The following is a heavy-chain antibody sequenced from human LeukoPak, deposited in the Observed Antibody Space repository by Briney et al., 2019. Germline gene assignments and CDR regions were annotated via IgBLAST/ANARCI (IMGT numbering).Heavy chain of an antibody. Sequence: PSETLSLTCTVSGDSINDYYWSWIRQPPGNRLEWIGWIYYSGSTMYSPSLESRVTISLATSRTQFSLDLNSVAAADTAVYYCARHAGFGSGYYHDAFDIWGQGSMVIVSS. CDR1: GDSINDYY. D-gene: IGHD3-22*01. CDR3: ARHAGFGSGYYHDAFDI. J-gene: IGHJ3*02. V-gene: IGHV4-59*08. CDR2: IYYSGST.